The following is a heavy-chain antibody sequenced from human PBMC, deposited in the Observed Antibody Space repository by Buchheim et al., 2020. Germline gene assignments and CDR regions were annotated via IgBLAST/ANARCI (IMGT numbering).Heavy chain of an antibody. D-gene: IGHD1-1*01. CDR3: AKTSANVGTYFDH. J-gene: IGHJ4*02. V-gene: IGHV3-23*01. CDR2: ITGSGDST. CDR1: GFTFSSYA. Sequence: EVQLLESGGGLVQPGGSLRLSCAASGFTFSSYAMSWVRQAPGEGLEWVSGITGSGDSTYYADSVKGRFTISRDNSKKAMYLQMNSLRVEDTAVYYCAKTSANVGTYFDHWGQGTL.